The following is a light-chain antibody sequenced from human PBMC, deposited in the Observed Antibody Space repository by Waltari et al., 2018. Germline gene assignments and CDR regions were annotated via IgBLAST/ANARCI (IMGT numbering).Light chain of an antibody. J-gene: IGKJ2*01. CDR2: GAS. Sequence: EIVMTQSPATLSVSPGERATLSCRDSQSVSSNLAWYQQKPGQAPRLLIYGASTRATGIPARFSGSGSGTEFTLTISSLQSEDFAVYYCQQYNNWPPEYTFGQGTKLEIK. V-gene: IGKV3-15*01. CDR3: QQYNNWPPEYT. CDR1: QSVSSN.